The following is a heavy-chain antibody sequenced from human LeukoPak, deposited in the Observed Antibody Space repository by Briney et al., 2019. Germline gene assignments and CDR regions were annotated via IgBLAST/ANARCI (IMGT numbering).Heavy chain of an antibody. Sequence: GGSLRLSCEASGFTFSTYAMSWVRQAPGKGLEWVTAISGTGISTYYADSVKGRFTISRDNSKNTLFLQMDSLRVEDTAIYYCARESGGDWGYFDDWGQGTLVTVSS. J-gene: IGHJ4*02. D-gene: IGHD2-21*02. V-gene: IGHV3-23*01. CDR2: ISGTGIST. CDR1: GFTFSTYA. CDR3: ARESGGDWGYFDD.